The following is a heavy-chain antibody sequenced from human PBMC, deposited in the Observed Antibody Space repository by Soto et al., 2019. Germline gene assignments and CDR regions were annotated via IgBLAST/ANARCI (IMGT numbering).Heavy chain of an antibody. J-gene: IGHJ3*02. D-gene: IGHD3-22*01. Sequence: GGSLRLSCAASGFTFSSYAMSWVRQAPGKGLEWVSAISGSGGSTYYADSVKGRFTISRDNSKNTLYLQMNSLRAEDTAVYYCASSGYYSNDAFDIWGQGTKVTVSS. CDR3: ASSGYYSNDAFDI. CDR1: GFTFSSYA. V-gene: IGHV3-23*01. CDR2: ISGSGGST.